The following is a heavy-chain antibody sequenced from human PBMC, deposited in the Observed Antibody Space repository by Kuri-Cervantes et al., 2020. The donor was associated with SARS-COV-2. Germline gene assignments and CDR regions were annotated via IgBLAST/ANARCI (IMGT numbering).Heavy chain of an antibody. D-gene: IGHD3-9*01. CDR3: ARAYGFLRYIYYMDV. V-gene: IGHV4-59*11. J-gene: IGHJ6*03. CDR2: VNHSGST. CDR1: GGSISSQY. Sequence: SETLSLTCTVSGGSISSQYWSWIRQPPGKGLEWIGEVNHSGSTNYNPSLKSRVTISVDTSNKQFSLHLSSVTAADTAVYYCARAYGFLRYIYYMDVWGRGTTVTVSS.